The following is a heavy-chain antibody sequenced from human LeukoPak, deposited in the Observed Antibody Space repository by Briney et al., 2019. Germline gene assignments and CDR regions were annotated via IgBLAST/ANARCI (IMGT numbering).Heavy chain of an antibody. CDR3: ARLTGQWLPVGYYYYMDV. Sequence: SETLSLTCAVYGGSFSGYYWSWIRPPPGKGLEWIGEINHSGSTNYNPSLKSRVTISVDTSKTQFSLKLSSVTAADTAVYYCARLTGQWLPVGYYYYMDVWGKGTTVTISS. D-gene: IGHD6-19*01. V-gene: IGHV4-34*01. J-gene: IGHJ6*03. CDR2: INHSGST. CDR1: GGSFSGYY.